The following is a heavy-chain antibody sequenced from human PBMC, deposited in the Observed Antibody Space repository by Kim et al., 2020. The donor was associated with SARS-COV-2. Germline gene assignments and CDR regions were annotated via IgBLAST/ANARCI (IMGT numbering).Heavy chain of an antibody. CDR1: GYSISSGYY. CDR2: IYHSGST. Sequence: SETLSLTCTVSGYSISSGYYWGWIRQPPGKGLEWIGSIYHSGSTYYNPSLKSRVTISVDTSKNQFSLKLSSVTAADTAVYYCARGLVGAKDYWGQGTLVTVSS. J-gene: IGHJ4*02. V-gene: IGHV4-38-2*02. D-gene: IGHD1-26*01. CDR3: ARGLVGAKDY.